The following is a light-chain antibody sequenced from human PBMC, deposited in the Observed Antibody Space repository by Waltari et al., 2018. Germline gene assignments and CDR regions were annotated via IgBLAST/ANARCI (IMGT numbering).Light chain of an antibody. Sequence: QSALTQPPSASGSPGQTVIISGTGTSSEIGAYKDVSWYQQIQGSAPALIIYEVDRPPPGFPDRFSGSKSGNPASLTVSGLQTEDEGDYYCSSYAGSNKLLFGGVTKLTVL. J-gene: IGLJ2*01. V-gene: IGLV2-8*01. CDR1: SSEIGAYKD. CDR3: SSYAGSNKLL. CDR2: EVD.